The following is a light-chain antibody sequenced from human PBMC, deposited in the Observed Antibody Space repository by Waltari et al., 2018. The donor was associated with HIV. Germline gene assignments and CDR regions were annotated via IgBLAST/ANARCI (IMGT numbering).Light chain of an antibody. Sequence: QSVLTQPPSVSGDPGQRVTISCAGSGSNIGAGFDVHWYQQFPGTAPKLLIFDFINRPSGVPDRFSGSKSGTSASLAITGLQAEDEADYYCQSLDNSLSGNVVFGGGTKLTVL. CDR2: DFI. CDR3: QSLDNSLSGNVV. J-gene: IGLJ2*01. V-gene: IGLV1-40*01. CDR1: GSNIGAGFD.